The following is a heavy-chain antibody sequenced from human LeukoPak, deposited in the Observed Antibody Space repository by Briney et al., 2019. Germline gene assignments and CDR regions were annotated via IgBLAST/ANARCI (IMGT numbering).Heavy chain of an antibody. CDR3: ATERPSRDGYNHYFDC. V-gene: IGHV1-69-2*01. CDR1: GYTFTDYY. CDR2: VDPEDGET. J-gene: IGHJ4*02. D-gene: IGHD5-24*01. Sequence: ASVKISCKVSGYTFTDYYMHWVQQAPGKGLEWMGLVDPEDGETIYAEKFQGRVTITADTSTDTAYMELSSLRSEDTAVYYCATERPSRDGYNHYFDCWGQGTLVTVSS.